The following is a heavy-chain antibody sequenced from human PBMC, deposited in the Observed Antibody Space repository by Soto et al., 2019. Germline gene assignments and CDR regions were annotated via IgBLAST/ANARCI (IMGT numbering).Heavy chain of an antibody. J-gene: IGHJ3*02. CDR2: ISAYNGNT. CDR1: GYTFTSYG. Sequence: QVQLVQSGAEVKKPGASVKVSCKASGYTFTSYGISWVRQAPGQGLERMGWISAYNGNTNSAKKLQVRVTMTTDTSTRTAYMELRSLKSDDTAVYYCATAATYCISTSCHPVGAFDIWGQGTMVTVSS. D-gene: IGHD2-2*01. V-gene: IGHV1-18*01. CDR3: ATAATYCISTSCHPVGAFDI.